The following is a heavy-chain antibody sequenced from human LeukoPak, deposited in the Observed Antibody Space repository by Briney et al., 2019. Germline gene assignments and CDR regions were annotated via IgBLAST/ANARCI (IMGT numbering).Heavy chain of an antibody. D-gene: IGHD1-1*01. J-gene: IGHJ4*02. CDR3: ARGGDNWNFY. Sequence: PSETLSLTCAIYGGSFSGYYRSWILQPPGKGLELIGEINRSGSIDYNPSLKSRVTISADTSKNQFFLNLNSLTAADTAVYYCARGGDNWNFYWGQGTLVTVS. CDR1: GGSFSGYY. V-gene: IGHV4-34*01. CDR2: INRSGSI.